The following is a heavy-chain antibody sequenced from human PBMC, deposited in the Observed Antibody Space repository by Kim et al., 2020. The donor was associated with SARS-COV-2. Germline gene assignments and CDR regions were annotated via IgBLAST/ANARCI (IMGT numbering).Heavy chain of an antibody. V-gene: IGHV3-74*01. J-gene: IGHJ6*04. Sequence: GGSLRLSCAASGFTFSSYWMHWVRQAPGKGLVWVSRINSDGSSTSYADSVKGRFTISRDNAKNTLYLQMNSLRAEDTAVYYCAREAYSSSWYGDYYGMHVWGERTTVTVSS. D-gene: IGHD6-13*01. CDR1: GFTFSSYW. CDR3: AREAYSSSWYGDYYGMHV. CDR2: INSDGSST.